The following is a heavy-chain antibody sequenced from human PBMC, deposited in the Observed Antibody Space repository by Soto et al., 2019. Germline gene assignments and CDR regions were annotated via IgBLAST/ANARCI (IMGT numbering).Heavy chain of an antibody. CDR1: GFTVSSNY. Sequence: EVQLVESGGGLIQPGGSLRLSCAASGFTVSSNYMSWVRQAPGKGLEWVSVIYSGGSTYYADSVKGRFTISRDNSKNTRYLPMNSRSAEDTAGYYCPRDSGGWDYWGQGTLVTVSS. D-gene: IGHD3-16*01. J-gene: IGHJ4*02. CDR3: PRDSGGWDY. V-gene: IGHV3-53*01. CDR2: IYSGGST.